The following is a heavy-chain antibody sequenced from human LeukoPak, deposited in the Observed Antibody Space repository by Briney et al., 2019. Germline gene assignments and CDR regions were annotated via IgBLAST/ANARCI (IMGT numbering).Heavy chain of an antibody. CDR3: ASGDRIAVAGTDY. J-gene: IGHJ4*02. CDR2: IIPILGIA. CDR1: GGTFSSYA. D-gene: IGHD6-19*01. V-gene: IGHV1-69*04. Sequence: ASVKVSCKASGGTFSSYAISWVRQPPGQGLEWMGRIIPILGIANYAQKFQGRVTITADKSTSTAYMELSSLRSEDTAVYYCASGDRIAVAGTDYWGQGTLVTVSS.